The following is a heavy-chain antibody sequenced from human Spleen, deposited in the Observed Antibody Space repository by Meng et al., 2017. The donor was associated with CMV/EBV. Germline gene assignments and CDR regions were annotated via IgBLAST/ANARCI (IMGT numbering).Heavy chain of an antibody. Sequence: GGSLRLSCAASGFTFDTYAMYWVRQAPGKGLEWLAFIRFDGSDTYHADSVKGRFTISRDNSKNTLYLQMNSLRVEDTGLYCCAKDQLRYCSNGLCSYFDSWGQGTLVTVSS. CDR1: GFTFDTYA. CDR2: IRFDGSDT. V-gene: IGHV3-30*02. J-gene: IGHJ4*02. CDR3: AKDQLRYCSNGLCSYFDS. D-gene: IGHD2-8*01.